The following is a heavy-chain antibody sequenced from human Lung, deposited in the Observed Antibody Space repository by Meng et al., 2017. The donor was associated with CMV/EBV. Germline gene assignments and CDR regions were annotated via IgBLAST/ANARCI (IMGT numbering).Heavy chain of an antibody. J-gene: IGHJ1*01. CDR1: GDSITNHNW. D-gene: IGHD3-10*01. CDR3: LRRSGGSV. Sequence: QLQLREPGPAPVKPSETLSLTCAVSGDSITNHNWWAWVRQPPGKGLEWIGEIPHRGSSAYNPSLKSRVSMSIDKSKNQFSLKLTSVTAADTAVYHCLRRSGGSVWGQGTLVTVSS. V-gene: IGHV4-4*02. CDR2: IPHRGSS.